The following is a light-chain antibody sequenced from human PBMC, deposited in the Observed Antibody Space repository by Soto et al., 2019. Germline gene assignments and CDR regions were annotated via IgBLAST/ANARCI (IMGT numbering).Light chain of an antibody. CDR3: QQYDANPWT. V-gene: IGKV1-5*01. CDR1: QNINSW. J-gene: IGKJ1*01. CDR2: AAS. Sequence: DIPMTQSPSTLSASVGDRVTITCRASQNINSWLAWYQQKPGKAPKLLIYAASSLESGVPSRFSGSRSGTDFTLTISSLQPDDFATYYCQQYDANPWTFGQGTKVEIK.